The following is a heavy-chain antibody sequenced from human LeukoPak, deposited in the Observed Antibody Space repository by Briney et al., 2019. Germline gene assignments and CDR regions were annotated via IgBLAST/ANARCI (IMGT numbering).Heavy chain of an antibody. Sequence: PGGSLRLSCAASGFSVSSNYMNWVRQAPGKGLEWVSVIHSDGSTYYADSVKGRFTISRDNSKNTLYLQMNSLRAEDTAVYYCAKDPGDSFPYLPIAYWGQGTLVTASS. J-gene: IGHJ4*02. V-gene: IGHV3-66*01. D-gene: IGHD3-16*01. CDR1: GFSVSSNY. CDR2: IHSDGST. CDR3: AKDPGDSFPYLPIAY.